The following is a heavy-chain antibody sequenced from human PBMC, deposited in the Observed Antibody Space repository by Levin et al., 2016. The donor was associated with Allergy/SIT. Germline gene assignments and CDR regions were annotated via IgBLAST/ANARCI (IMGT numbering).Heavy chain of an antibody. CDR3: AREVTGGASRLLFFYYGMDV. D-gene: IGHD2-8*02. J-gene: IGHJ6*02. Sequence: SVKVSCKSSGDTFSSSTISWVRQAPGQGLEWMGGFIPKLETANYAQKFQGRVTIMADESTRTAYMELSSLRSEDTAVYYCAREVTGGASRLLFFYYGMDVWGQGTTVTV. CDR2: FIPKLETA. V-gene: IGHV1-69*13. CDR1: GDTFSSST.